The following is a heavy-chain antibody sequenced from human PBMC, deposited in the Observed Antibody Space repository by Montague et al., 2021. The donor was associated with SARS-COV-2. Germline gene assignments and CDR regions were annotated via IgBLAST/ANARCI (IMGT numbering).Heavy chain of an antibody. Sequence: SLRLSCAVSGFTVSNYAMSWVRQAPGKGLEWVSFIYGGGTYIYYXDSVKGRFTISRDDSENALYLQMSSLRAEDTAVYYCARGPVSDAFDVWGQGTMVTVSS. J-gene: IGHJ3*01. CDR2: IYGGGTYI. CDR1: GFTVSNYA. D-gene: IGHD1-14*01. CDR3: ARGPVSDAFDV. V-gene: IGHV3-23*03.